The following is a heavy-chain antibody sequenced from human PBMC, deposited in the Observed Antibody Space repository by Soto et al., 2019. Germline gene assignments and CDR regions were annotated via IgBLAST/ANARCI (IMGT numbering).Heavy chain of an antibody. D-gene: IGHD2-2*01. Sequence: SETLSLTCAVSGGSISSGGYSWSWIRQPPGKGLEWIGYIYHSGSTYYNPSLKSRVTISVDTSKNQFSLKLSSVTAADTAVYYCARTDCSSTSCRDPYYYYFMDVCGQGTTVTVAS. CDR2: IYHSGST. V-gene: IGHV4-30-2*02. CDR3: ARTDCSSTSCRDPYYYYFMDV. J-gene: IGHJ6*03. CDR1: GGSISSGGYS.